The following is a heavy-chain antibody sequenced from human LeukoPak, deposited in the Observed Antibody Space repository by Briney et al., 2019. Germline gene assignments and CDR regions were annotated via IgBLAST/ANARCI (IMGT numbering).Heavy chain of an antibody. CDR2: ISSSSSYI. J-gene: IGHJ6*03. CDR1: GFTFSSYS. D-gene: IGHD5-12*01. Sequence: GGSLRLSCAASGFTFSSYSMNWVRQAPGKGLEWVSSISSSSSYIYYADSVKGRFTISRDNAKNSLYLQMNSLRAEDTAVYYCARLTGYGGYDFGGYYMDVWGKGTTVTVSS. CDR3: ARLTGYGGYDFGGYYMDV. V-gene: IGHV3-21*01.